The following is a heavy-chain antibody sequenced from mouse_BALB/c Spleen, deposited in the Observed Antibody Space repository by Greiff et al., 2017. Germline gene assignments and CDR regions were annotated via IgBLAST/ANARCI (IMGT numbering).Heavy chain of an antibody. CDR2: ISYDGSN. J-gene: IGHJ2*01. Sequence: VQLKQSGPGLVKPSQSLSLTCSVTGYSITSGYYWYWIRQFPGNKLEWMGYISYDGSNNYNPSLKNRISITRDTSKNQFFLKLNSVSTEDTATYYCARTNWDYYFDYWGQGTTLTVSS. CDR3: ARTNWDYYFDY. V-gene: IGHV3-6*02. D-gene: IGHD4-1*01. CDR1: GYSITSGYY.